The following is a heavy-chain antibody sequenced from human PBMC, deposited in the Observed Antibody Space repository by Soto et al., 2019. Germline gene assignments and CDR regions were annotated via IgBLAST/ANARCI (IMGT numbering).Heavy chain of an antibody. J-gene: IGHJ4*02. CDR1: GFTFSSYG. Sequence: QVQLVESGGGVVQPGRSLRLSCAASGFTFSSYGMHWVRQAPGKGLEWVAVIWYDGSNKYYADSVKGRFTISRDNSKNPLYLQMNSLRAEDTAVYYCARAVTPYDFWSGFDYWGQGTLVTVSS. CDR2: IWYDGSNK. V-gene: IGHV3-33*01. CDR3: ARAVTPYDFWSGFDY. D-gene: IGHD3-3*01.